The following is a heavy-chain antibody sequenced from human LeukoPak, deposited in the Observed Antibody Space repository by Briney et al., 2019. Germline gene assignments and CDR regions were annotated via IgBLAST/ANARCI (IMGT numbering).Heavy chain of an antibody. J-gene: IGHJ6*03. D-gene: IGHD3-16*01. Sequence: PWGSLRLSCAASEFTFSSYWMSWVRQAPGKGLDWVANIKQDGSEKYYVDSVKGRFTISRDNAKNSLYLQMNSLRAEDTAVYYCARDPGQRGGYYYYYYMDVWGKGTTVTVSS. CDR1: EFTFSSYW. CDR2: IKQDGSEK. V-gene: IGHV3-7*01. CDR3: ARDPGQRGGYYYYYYMDV.